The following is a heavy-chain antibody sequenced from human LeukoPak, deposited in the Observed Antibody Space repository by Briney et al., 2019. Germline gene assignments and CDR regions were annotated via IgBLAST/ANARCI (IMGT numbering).Heavy chain of an antibody. J-gene: IGHJ4*02. CDR1: GFTFSNYG. CDR3: AKVVQYTASTGTGLDY. D-gene: IGHD6-13*01. Sequence: PGGSLRLSCAASGFTFSNYGMHWVRRAPGKGLAWVAVIWYDGSYKYYADSVKGRFTISRDNSKNTLYLQMNSLRAEDTAVYYCAKVVQYTASTGTGLDYWGQGTLVTVSS. V-gene: IGHV3-33*06. CDR2: IWYDGSYK.